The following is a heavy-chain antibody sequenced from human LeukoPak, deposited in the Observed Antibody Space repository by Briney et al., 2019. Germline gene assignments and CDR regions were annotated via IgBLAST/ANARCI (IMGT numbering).Heavy chain of an antibody. Sequence: GGSLRLSCAASGFTFSDYYMSWIRQAPGKGLEWVPYISSSSTTIYYADSVKGRFTISRDNAKNSLYLQMNSLRAEDTAVYYCARGAPSAYCGGDCYHYFDYWGQGTLVTVSS. CDR3: ARGAPSAYCGGDCYHYFDY. V-gene: IGHV3-11*04. CDR2: ISSSSTTI. D-gene: IGHD2-21*02. J-gene: IGHJ4*02. CDR1: GFTFSDYY.